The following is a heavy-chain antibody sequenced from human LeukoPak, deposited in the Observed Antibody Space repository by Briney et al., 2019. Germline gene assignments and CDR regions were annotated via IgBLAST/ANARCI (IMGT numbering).Heavy chain of an antibody. Sequence: GGSLRLSCAASGFTFDDYAMHWVRQAPGKGLEWVSGISWNSGSIGYADSVKGRFTISRDNSKNTLYLQMNSLRAEDTAVYYCAREVRIVATYAFDIWGQGTMVTVSS. CDR2: ISWNSGSI. J-gene: IGHJ3*02. CDR3: AREVRIVATYAFDI. D-gene: IGHD5-12*01. CDR1: GFTFDDYA. V-gene: IGHV3-9*01.